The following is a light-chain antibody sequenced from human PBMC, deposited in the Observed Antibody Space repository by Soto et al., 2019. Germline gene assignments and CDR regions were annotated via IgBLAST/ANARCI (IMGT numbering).Light chain of an antibody. CDR3: QQGSRTLT. J-gene: IGKJ4*01. V-gene: IGKV1-39*01. Sequence: DIQMTQSPSSLSASVGYRVTITCRASQSIDRYLNWYQQKPGTATKLLISGASSLRSGVPSRFSGSGSGTDFTLTINSLQPEDFATYYCQQGSRTLTFGGGTKVDIK. CDR2: GAS. CDR1: QSIDRY.